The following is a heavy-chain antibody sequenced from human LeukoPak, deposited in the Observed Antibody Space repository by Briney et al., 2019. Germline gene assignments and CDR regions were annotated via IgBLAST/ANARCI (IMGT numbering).Heavy chain of an antibody. D-gene: IGHD3-10*01. Sequence: PGGSLRLSCAASGFTFSSYGMHWVRQAPGKGLEWVAVISYDGSNKYYADSVKGRFTISRDNSKNTLYLQMTSLRAEDTAVYYCAKDGQAMVRGARSYYGMDVWGQGTTVTVSS. V-gene: IGHV3-30*18. CDR3: AKDGQAMVRGARSYYGMDV. CDR1: GFTFSSYG. CDR2: ISYDGSNK. J-gene: IGHJ6*02.